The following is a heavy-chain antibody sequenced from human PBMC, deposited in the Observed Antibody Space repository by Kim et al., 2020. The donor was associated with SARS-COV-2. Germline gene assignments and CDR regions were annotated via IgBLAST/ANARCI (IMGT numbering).Heavy chain of an antibody. Sequence: GGSLRLSCAASGFTFSSYGMHWVRQAPGKGLEWVAVIWYDGSNKYYADSVKGRFTISRDNSKNTLYLQMNSLRAEDTAVYYCARPRYGDGYLGVLDYWGQGTLVTVSS. J-gene: IGHJ4*02. CDR3: ARPRYGDGYLGVLDY. V-gene: IGHV3-33*01. CDR1: GFTFSSYG. CDR2: IWYDGSNK. D-gene: IGHD5-12*01.